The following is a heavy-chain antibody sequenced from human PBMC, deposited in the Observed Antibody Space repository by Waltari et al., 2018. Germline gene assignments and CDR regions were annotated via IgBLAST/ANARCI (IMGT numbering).Heavy chain of an antibody. D-gene: IGHD2-2*01. CDR3: ATLSRGIVVVPAAPRMDV. Sequence: EVQLLESGGGLVQPGGSLRLSCAASGFTFSSYAMRWVRQAPGKGLEWVSAISGSGGSTYYADSVKGRFTISRDNSKNTLYLQMNSLRAEDTAVYYCATLSRGIVVVPAAPRMDVWGQGTTVTVSS. V-gene: IGHV3-23*01. CDR2: ISGSGGST. CDR1: GFTFSSYA. J-gene: IGHJ6*02.